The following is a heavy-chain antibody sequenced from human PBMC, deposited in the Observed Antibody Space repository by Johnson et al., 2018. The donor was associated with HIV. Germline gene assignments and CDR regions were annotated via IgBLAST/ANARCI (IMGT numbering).Heavy chain of an antibody. Sequence: QVQLVESGGGVVQPGRSLRLSCAASGFTFSSYGMHWVRQAPGKGLEWVAVIWYDGSNKYYADSVKGRFTISRDNSKNTLYLQMNSLRAEDTAVYYCARDLPNSSSWYIRNDAFDSWGQGSMVTVSS. J-gene: IGHJ3*02. CDR2: IWYDGSNK. CDR1: GFTFSSYG. V-gene: IGHV3-33*01. CDR3: ARDLPNSSSWYIRNDAFDS. D-gene: IGHD6-13*01.